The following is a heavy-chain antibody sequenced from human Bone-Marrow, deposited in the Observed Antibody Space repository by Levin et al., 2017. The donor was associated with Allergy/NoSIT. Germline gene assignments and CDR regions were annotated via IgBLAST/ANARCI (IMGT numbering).Heavy chain of an antibody. D-gene: IGHD2-15*01. V-gene: IGHV1-24*01. Sequence: GESLKISCKVSGYTLTELSMHWVRQAPGKGLEWMGGFDPEDGETIYAQKFQGRVTMTEDTSTDTAYMELSSLRSEDTAVYYCATEFGAIGVVVAATRWFDPWGQGTLVTVSS. J-gene: IGHJ5*02. CDR2: FDPEDGET. CDR1: GYTLTELS. CDR3: ATEFGAIGVVVAATRWFDP.